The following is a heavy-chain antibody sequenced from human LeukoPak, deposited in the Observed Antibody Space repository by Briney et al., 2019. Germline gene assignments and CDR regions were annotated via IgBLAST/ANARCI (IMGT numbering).Heavy chain of an antibody. CDR2: INTYNGNT. D-gene: IGHD7-27*01. Sequence: ASVKVSCKASGYTFTNYGISWVRQAPGQGLEWMGWINTYNGNTNYAQKLQGRVTMTTDTSTSTAYMGLRSLRSDDTAVYYCARNSPRDVAGRQFLPGVLSLLSQCDNCFDPWGQGTLVSVSS. CDR1: GYTFTNYG. V-gene: IGHV1-18*04. CDR3: ARNSPRDVAGRQFLPGVLSLLSQCDNCFDP. J-gene: IGHJ5*02.